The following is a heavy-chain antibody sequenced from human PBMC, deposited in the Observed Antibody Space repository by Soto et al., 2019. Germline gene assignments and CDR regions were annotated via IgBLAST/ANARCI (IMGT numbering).Heavy chain of an antibody. D-gene: IGHD3-16*01. V-gene: IGHV4-30-4*02. Sequence: SETLSLTCTVSGDSIGSGNKYWSWHRPALGKGLEWIGYIFTSGTTYYNPSLKSRLTMSLDTSQNQFSLKLNSVTAADTAVYFCARVPSPFDFYYAMDVWGQGTTVTVSS. CDR1: GDSIGSGNKY. J-gene: IGHJ6*02. CDR2: IFTSGTT. CDR3: ARVPSPFDFYYAMDV.